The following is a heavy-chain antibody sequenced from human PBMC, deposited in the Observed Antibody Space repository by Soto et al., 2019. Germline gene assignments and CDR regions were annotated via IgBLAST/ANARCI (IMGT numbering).Heavy chain of an antibody. CDR2: ISGSGGST. V-gene: IGHV3-23*01. CDR3: AKSRRTRSYYYYYGMDV. J-gene: IGHJ6*02. Sequence: EVQLLESGGGLVQPGGSLRLSCAASGFTFSSYAMSWVRQAPGKGLEWVSAISGSGGSTYYADSVKGRFTISRDNSKNTLYLQMNSLRAEDTAVYYCAKSRRTRSYYYYYGMDVWGQGTTVTVSS. CDR1: GFTFSSYA.